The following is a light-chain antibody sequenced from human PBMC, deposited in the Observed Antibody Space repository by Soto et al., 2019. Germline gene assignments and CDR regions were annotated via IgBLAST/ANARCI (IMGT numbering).Light chain of an antibody. CDR2: DAS. V-gene: IGKV1-5*01. CDR1: QSITSW. CDR3: QQYNRYWT. J-gene: IGKJ1*01. Sequence: DIQMTQSPSTLSASVGDRVTITCRASQSITSWLAWYQQKPGKAPKLLIYDASSLENGVPSRFSGSGSGTVFTLTISSLQPDDYATYYCQQYNRYWTFAQGTKVEVK.